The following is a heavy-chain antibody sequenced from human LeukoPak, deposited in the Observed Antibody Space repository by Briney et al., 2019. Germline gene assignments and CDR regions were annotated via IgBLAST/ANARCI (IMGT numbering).Heavy chain of an antibody. D-gene: IGHD1-7*01. CDR1: GFTLSNYG. CDR2: IRYDGSSE. J-gene: IGHJ3*02. V-gene: IGHV3-30*02. CDR3: ARGVNYAFDI. Sequence: GGSLRLSCAASGFTLSNYGMHWVRQAPGKGLEWVAFIRYDGSSEYYADSVKGRFTISSDYSKNTLYLQMNSLRAEDTAVYSCARGVNYAFDIWGQGTMVTVSS.